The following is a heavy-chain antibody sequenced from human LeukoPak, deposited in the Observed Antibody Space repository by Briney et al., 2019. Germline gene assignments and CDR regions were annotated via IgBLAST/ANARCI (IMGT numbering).Heavy chain of an antibody. CDR1: GFTFSSYG. CDR2: ISSGGGST. Sequence: GGALRLSRAASGFTFSSYGMSWVRQAPGKALEWVSGISSGGGSTHYADSVKGRFTISRDNSKNTLYLEMSSLRAEDTAVYYCAKSGYNYDSNAYPFIDYWGQGTLVTVSS. D-gene: IGHD3-22*01. V-gene: IGHV3-23*01. J-gene: IGHJ4*02. CDR3: AKSGYNYDSNAYPFIDY.